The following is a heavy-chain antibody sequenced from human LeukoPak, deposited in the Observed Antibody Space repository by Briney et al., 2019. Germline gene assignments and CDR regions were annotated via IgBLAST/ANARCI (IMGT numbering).Heavy chain of an antibody. CDR3: ARARVVVPAALRGYYYYGMDV. Sequence: SETLSLTCAVYGGSFSGYYWSWIRQPPGKGLEWIGEINHSGSTNYNPSLKSRVTISVDTSKNQFSLKLGSVTAADTAVYYCARARVVVPAALRGYYYYGMDVWGQGTTVTVSS. CDR1: GGSFSGYY. J-gene: IGHJ6*02. CDR2: INHSGST. D-gene: IGHD2-2*01. V-gene: IGHV4-34*01.